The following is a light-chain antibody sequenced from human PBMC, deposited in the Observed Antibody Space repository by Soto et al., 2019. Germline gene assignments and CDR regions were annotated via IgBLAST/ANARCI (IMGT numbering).Light chain of an antibody. J-gene: IGKJ4*01. V-gene: IGKV3-15*01. Sequence: EIVMTQSPATLSVSPGERTTLSCRASQSVSSNLAWYQQKPGQAPRLLIYGASTRATGIPARFSGSGSGTEFTRNISSLQSEDVAVYYCQQYYTWPLIFCGGTKVQIK. CDR2: GAS. CDR3: QQYYTWPLI. CDR1: QSVSSN.